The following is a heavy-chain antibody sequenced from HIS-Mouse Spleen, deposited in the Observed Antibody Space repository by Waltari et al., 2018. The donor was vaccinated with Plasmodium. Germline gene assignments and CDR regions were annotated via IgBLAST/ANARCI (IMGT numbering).Heavy chain of an antibody. CDR3: AREDILTGYYNDYWYFDL. V-gene: IGHV3-21*01. D-gene: IGHD3-9*01. CDR2: ISSSSSYI. Sequence: EVQLVESGGGLVKPGGSLRRSCAASGFTFSSYSMNWVRQAQGKGLEWGSSISSSSSYIYYADSVKGRFTIARDNAKNSLYLQMNSLRAEDTAVYYCAREDILTGYYNDYWYFDLWGRGTLVTVSS. J-gene: IGHJ2*01. CDR1: GFTFSSYS.